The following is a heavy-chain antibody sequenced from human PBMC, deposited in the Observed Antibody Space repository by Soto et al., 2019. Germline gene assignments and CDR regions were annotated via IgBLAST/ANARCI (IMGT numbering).Heavy chain of an antibody. CDR1: GFIFNTYG. V-gene: IGHV3-30*03. CDR3: AAVQYCSTPSCYLYFYGMAV. Sequence: QVQLVESGGGVVQPGRSLRLSCAASGFIFNTYGMHWVRQAPGKGLEWVAVISYDGSNKYYAGSVKGRLTISRDNSKNTLYLQMTSLRAVDRAVDYCAAVQYCSTPSCYLYFYGMAVWGQGTKVAVSS. J-gene: IGHJ6*02. CDR2: ISYDGSNK. D-gene: IGHD2-2*01.